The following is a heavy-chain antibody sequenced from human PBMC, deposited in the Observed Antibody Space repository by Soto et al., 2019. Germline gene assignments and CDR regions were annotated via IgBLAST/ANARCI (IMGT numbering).Heavy chain of an antibody. V-gene: IGHV4-30-4*01. J-gene: IGHJ4*02. D-gene: IGHD3-22*01. Sequence: SETLSLTCTVSGGSISSGDYYWSWIRQPPGKGLEWIGYIYYSGSTYCNPSLKSRVTISVDTSKNQFSLKLSSVTAADTAVYYCARVGYSSGYTSNFDYWGQGTLVTVSS. CDR2: IYYSGST. CDR1: GGSISSGDYY. CDR3: ARVGYSSGYTSNFDY.